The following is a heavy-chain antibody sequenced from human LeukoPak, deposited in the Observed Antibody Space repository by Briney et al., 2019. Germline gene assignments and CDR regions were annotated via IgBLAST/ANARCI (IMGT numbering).Heavy chain of an antibody. V-gene: IGHV1-18*01. Sequence: ASVKVSCKASGYTFTSYGISWVRQAPGQGLEWMGWINAYNGNIKYAQKFQGRVTMTTDTSTSTAYMELRSLRSDDTAVYYCARDTMYSGSYLYFDYWGQGTLVTVSS. D-gene: IGHD1-26*01. CDR2: INAYNGNI. CDR3: ARDTMYSGSYLYFDY. J-gene: IGHJ4*02. CDR1: GYTFTSYG.